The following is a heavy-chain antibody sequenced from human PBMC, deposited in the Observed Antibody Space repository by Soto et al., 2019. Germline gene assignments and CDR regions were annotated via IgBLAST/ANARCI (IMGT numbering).Heavy chain of an antibody. Sequence: WGSLRLSCVASGFTFDNYGMHLFVQAPGKGLEWVAGIDYNEINRYYIDPVKGRFTISRDQSKNTLYLQMNSLRAEDTAVYYCARDFCPVPTCYDLWGQGVLVTVSS. V-gene: IGHV3-33*01. D-gene: IGHD2-2*01. CDR1: GFTFDNYG. CDR2: IDYNEINR. J-gene: IGHJ4*02. CDR3: ARDFCPVPTCYDL.